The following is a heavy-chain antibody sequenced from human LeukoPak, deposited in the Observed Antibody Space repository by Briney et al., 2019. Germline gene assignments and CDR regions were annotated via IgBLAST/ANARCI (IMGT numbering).Heavy chain of an antibody. CDR1: GGTFSSYA. CDR2: IIPIFGTA. CDR3: ARDLDWGTGTITPSGY. Sequence: GASVKVSCKASGGTFSSYAISWVRQAPGQGLEWMGGIIPIFGTANYAQKFQGRVTITTDESTSTAYMELSSLRSEDTAVYYCARDLDWGTGTITPSGYWGQGTLVTVSS. D-gene: IGHD1-7*01. J-gene: IGHJ4*02. V-gene: IGHV1-69*05.